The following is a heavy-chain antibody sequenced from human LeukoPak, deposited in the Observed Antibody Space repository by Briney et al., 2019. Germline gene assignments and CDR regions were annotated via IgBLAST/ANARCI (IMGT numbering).Heavy chain of an antibody. CDR3: VRDTKNIGSDAFEF. CDR2: LDRDGSTT. J-gene: IGHJ5*01. CDR1: GFTFSTYW. D-gene: IGHD2/OR15-2a*01. Sequence: PGGSLRLSCVASGFTFSTYWMHWVRQAPGKGMEWVSRLDRDGSTTRYADSVYGRFTISRENAKSTLYLQMRSLRAEDTAVYYCVRDTKNIGSDAFEFWGHGTLVTVSS. V-gene: IGHV3-74*01.